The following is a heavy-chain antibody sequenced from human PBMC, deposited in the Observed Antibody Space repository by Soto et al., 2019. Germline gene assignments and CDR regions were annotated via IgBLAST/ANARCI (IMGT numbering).Heavy chain of an antibody. CDR1: GGSFSGYY. V-gene: IGHV4-34*01. D-gene: IGHD6-13*01. CDR2: INHSGST. Sequence: SETLSLTCAVYGGSFSGYYWSWIRQPPGKGLEWIGEINHSGSTNYNPSLKSRVTISVDTSKNQFSLKLSSVTAADTAVYYCARLRAGIAAAGKDWFDPWGQGTLVTVSS. CDR3: ARLRAGIAAAGKDWFDP. J-gene: IGHJ5*02.